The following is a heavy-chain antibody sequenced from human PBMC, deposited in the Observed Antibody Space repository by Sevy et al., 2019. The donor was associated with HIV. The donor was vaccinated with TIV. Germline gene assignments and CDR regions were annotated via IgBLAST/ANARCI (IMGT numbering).Heavy chain of an antibody. CDR3: ARDGYLGTESYYFDY. V-gene: IGHV1-18*01. Sequence: ASVKVSCKASGYTFTSYGISWVRQAPGQGLEWMGWISAYNGNTNYAQKLQGRVTMTTDTSTITAYMELMSLRSDDTAVYYCARDGYLGTESYYFDYWGQGTLVTVSS. CDR2: ISAYNGNT. CDR1: GYTFTSYG. D-gene: IGHD7-27*01. J-gene: IGHJ4*02.